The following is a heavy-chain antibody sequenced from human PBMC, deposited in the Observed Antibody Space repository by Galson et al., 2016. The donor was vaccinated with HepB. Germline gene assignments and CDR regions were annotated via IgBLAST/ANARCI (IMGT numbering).Heavy chain of an antibody. J-gene: IGHJ3*02. CDR3: AREDIKIAAAGRDAFDI. CDR1: GHTFTNFA. V-gene: IGHV1-69*06. D-gene: IGHD6-13*01. CDR2: FNPVFDTT. Sequence: SVKVSCKASGHTFTNFAMNWVRQAPGQGLEWMGGFNPVFDTTNYAPQFLGRVSIIVDKSTTTAYMELSSLIFEDTAIYYCAREDIKIAAAGRDAFDIWGLGTTVTVSS.